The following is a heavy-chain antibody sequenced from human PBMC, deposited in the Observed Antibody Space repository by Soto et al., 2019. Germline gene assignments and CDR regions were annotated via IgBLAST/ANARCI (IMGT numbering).Heavy chain of an antibody. D-gene: IGHD7-27*01. CDR2: INPNSGGT. CDR1: GYTFTGYY. CDR3: ARGEGELGRGYYFDY. J-gene: IGHJ4*02. Sequence: ASVKVSCKASGYTFTGYYMHWVRQAPGQGLEWMGWINPNSGGTNYAQKFQGWVTMTRDTSISTAYMELSRLRSDDTAVYYCARGEGELGRGYYFDYWGQGTLVTVSS. V-gene: IGHV1-2*04.